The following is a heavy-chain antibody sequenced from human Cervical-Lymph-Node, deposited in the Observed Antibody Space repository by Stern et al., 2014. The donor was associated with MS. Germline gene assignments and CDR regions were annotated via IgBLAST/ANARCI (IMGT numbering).Heavy chain of an antibody. CDR1: GYTFTSYW. J-gene: IGHJ4*02. Sequence: EVQLEESGPEVKRPGESLKISCQASGYTFTSYWIRWVRQMPGKGLEWIAIIFPGGSDIRYSPSFQGQVTISADKSSSTAYLQWNNLKASDTAIYYCARQRYFDYWGQGTLVTVSS. CDR2: IFPGGSDI. V-gene: IGHV5-51*01. CDR3: ARQRYFDY.